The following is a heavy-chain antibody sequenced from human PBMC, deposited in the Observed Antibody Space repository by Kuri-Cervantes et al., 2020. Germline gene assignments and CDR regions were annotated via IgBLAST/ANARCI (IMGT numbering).Heavy chain of an antibody. CDR2: IYHSGST. V-gene: IGHV4-38-2*01. J-gene: IGHJ4*02. Sequence: SETLSLTCAVSGYSITSGYYWGWIRQPPGKGLEWIGDIYHSGSTYYNPSLKSRVTISVDTSKNQFSLKLSSVTAADTAVYYCARHTSAAAWYIDYWGQGTLVTVSS. CDR3: ARHTSAAAWYIDY. D-gene: IGHD6-13*01. CDR1: GYSITSGYY.